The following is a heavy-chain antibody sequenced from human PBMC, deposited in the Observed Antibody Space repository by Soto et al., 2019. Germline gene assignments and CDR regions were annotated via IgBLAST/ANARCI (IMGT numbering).Heavy chain of an antibody. J-gene: IGHJ6*03. Sequence: GASVKVSCKASGYTFTSYGISWVRQAPGQGLEWMGWISAYNGNTNYAQKLQGRVTMTTDTSTSTAYMELRSLRSDDTAVYYCARNYDWPQVSYMDVWGKGTTVTVSS. D-gene: IGHD3-3*01. CDR3: ARNYDWPQVSYMDV. CDR1: GYTFTSYG. V-gene: IGHV1-18*01. CDR2: ISAYNGNT.